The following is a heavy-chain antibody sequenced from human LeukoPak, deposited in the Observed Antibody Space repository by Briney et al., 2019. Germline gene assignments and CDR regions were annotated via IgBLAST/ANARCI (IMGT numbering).Heavy chain of an antibody. Sequence: SETLSLTCTVSGGSISNDDWSWIRQPPGKGLEWIGYIYYSGRTYYNPSLKSRITISVDTSKNQFSLKLSSVTAADTAVYYCVRGFYSPHYWGQGTLVAVSS. D-gene: IGHD4-11*01. CDR2: IYYSGRT. J-gene: IGHJ4*02. CDR1: GGSISNDD. CDR3: VRGFYSPHY. V-gene: IGHV4-59*01.